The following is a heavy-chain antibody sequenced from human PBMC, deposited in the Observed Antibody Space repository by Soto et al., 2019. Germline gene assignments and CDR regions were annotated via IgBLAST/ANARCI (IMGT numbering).Heavy chain of an antibody. CDR2: ISAYNGNT. D-gene: IGHD6-13*01. CDR1: GYTFTSYG. CDR3: ARARAAAGTGWFDP. Sequence: ASVKVSCKASGYTFTSYGISWVRQAPGQGLEWMGWISAYNGNTNYAQKLQGRVTMTTDTSTSTAYMELSSLRSEDTAVYYCARARAAAGTGWFDPWGQGTLVTVSS. J-gene: IGHJ5*02. V-gene: IGHV1-18*01.